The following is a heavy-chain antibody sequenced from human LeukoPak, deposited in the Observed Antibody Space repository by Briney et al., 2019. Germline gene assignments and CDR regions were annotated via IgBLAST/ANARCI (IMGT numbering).Heavy chain of an antibody. V-gene: IGHV1-69*04. CDR1: GGTFSSYA. CDR3: ARVVGTTSYYYYYGMDV. J-gene: IGHJ6*02. CDR2: IIPILGIA. D-gene: IGHD1-14*01. Sequence: ASVKVSCKASGGTFSSYAISWVRQAPGQGLEWMGRIIPILGIANYAQKFQGRVTITADKSTSTAYMELSSLRSEDTAVYYCARVVGTTSYYYYYGMDVWGQGTTVTVSS.